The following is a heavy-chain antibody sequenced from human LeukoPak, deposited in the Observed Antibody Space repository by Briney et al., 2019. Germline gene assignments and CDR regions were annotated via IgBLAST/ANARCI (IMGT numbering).Heavy chain of an antibody. J-gene: IGHJ2*01. CDR3: ARKGYYDILTGYYLRYFDL. V-gene: IGHV4-34*01. CDR2: INPSGST. D-gene: IGHD3-9*01. Sequence: PSEPLSLTCAVYGGPFSGYYWSWIRQPPRKGLEWIGEINPSGSTNYNPSLKSRVTISVDTSKNQFSLKLSSVTAADTAVYYCARKGYYDILTGYYLRYFDLWGRGTLVTVSS. CDR1: GGPFSGYY.